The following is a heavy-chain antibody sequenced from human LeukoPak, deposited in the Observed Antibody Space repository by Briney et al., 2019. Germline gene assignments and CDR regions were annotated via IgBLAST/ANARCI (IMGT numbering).Heavy chain of an antibody. CDR3: AKEEAHGYCSSSSCYKAGYYFDY. V-gene: IGHV3-30*18. Sequence: GGSLRLSCAASGFTFSSYGMHWVRQAPGKGLEWVAVISYDRSNKYYADSVKGRFTISRDNSKNTLYLQMNSLRAEDTAVYYCAKEEAHGYCSSSSCYKAGYYFDYWGQGTLVTVSS. J-gene: IGHJ4*02. CDR1: GFTFSSYG. CDR2: ISYDRSNK. D-gene: IGHD2-2*02.